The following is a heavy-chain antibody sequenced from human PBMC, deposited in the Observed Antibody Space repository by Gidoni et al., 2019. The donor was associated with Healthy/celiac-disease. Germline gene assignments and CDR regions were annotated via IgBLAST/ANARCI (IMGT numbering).Heavy chain of an antibody. CDR3: ARGGRYSSSSGGGFDY. CDR2: IYYSGST. CDR1: GGSISRYY. Sequence: QVQLPASGPGLVKPSEPLSLTCTVSGGSISRYYWRWIRQPPGKGLEWIGYIYYSGSTNYNPSLKSRVTIAVDTSKNQFSLKLSYVTAADTAVYYCARGGRYSSSSGGGFDYWGQGTLVTVSS. D-gene: IGHD6-6*01. V-gene: IGHV4-59*01. J-gene: IGHJ4*02.